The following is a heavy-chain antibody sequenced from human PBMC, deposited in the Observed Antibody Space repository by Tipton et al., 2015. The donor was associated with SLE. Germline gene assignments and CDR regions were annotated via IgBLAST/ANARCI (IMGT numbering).Heavy chain of an antibody. CDR3: AREEGDDSNWGWLDP. D-gene: IGHD5-24*01. Sequence: TLSLTCTVSGDSISRSVYSWGWTRQPPGKGLDWIGSVHYSGRTYYNPSLKSRVIISVDTSKNHFSLKLSSVTAADTAVYYCAREEGDDSNWGWLDPWGHGTLVSVSS. V-gene: IGHV4-39*02. J-gene: IGHJ5*02. CDR1: GDSISRSVYS. CDR2: VHYSGRT.